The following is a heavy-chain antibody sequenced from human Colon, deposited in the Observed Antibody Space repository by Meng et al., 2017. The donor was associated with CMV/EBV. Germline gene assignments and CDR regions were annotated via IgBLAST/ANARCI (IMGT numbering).Heavy chain of an antibody. V-gene: IGHV3-30*18. CDR2: ISNDGSKE. D-gene: IGHD5/OR15-5a*01. J-gene: IGHJ4*02. Sequence: CAGSGFTFSSYVMHWVRQAPGKGLECVGIISNDGSKELYADSVKGRFTISRDNSKNTLYLQMNSLNTEDTAVYYCAKGVSSMGFYIDYWGQGTLVTVSS. CDR3: AKGVSSMGFYIDY. CDR1: GFTFSSYV.